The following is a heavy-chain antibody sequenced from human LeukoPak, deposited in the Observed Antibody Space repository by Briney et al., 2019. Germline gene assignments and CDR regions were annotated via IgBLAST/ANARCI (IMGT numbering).Heavy chain of an antibody. J-gene: IGHJ5*02. Sequence: GGSLRLSCAVSGFTFSSYSMNWVRQAPGKGLEWVSSISSSSSYIYYADSVKGRFTISRDNAKNSLYLQMNSLRAEDTAVYYCARDHRYYYDSSGYYGNWFDPWGQGTLVTVSS. D-gene: IGHD3-22*01. CDR2: ISSSSSYI. V-gene: IGHV3-21*01. CDR3: ARDHRYYYDSSGYYGNWFDP. CDR1: GFTFSSYS.